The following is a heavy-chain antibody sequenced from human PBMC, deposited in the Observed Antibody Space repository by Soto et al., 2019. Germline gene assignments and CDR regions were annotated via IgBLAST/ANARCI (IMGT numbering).Heavy chain of an antibody. Sequence: QVQLVESGGGLVKPGGSLRLSCAASGFTFSDYYMSWLRQAPGKGLEWVSYISSSGSTIYYADSVKGRFTISRDNSKNSLYLQMNSLRAEDTSVYYCARDRVREYCSGGSCSNWYFDLWGRGTLVTVCS. CDR1: GFTFSDYY. J-gene: IGHJ2*01. CDR2: ISSSGSTI. CDR3: ARDRVREYCSGGSCSNWYFDL. V-gene: IGHV3-11*01. D-gene: IGHD2-15*01.